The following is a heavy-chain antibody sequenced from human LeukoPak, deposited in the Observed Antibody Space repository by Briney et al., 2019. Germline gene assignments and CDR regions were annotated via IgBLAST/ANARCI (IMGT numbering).Heavy chain of an antibody. V-gene: IGHV4-59*01. D-gene: IGHD5-18*01. J-gene: IGHJ4*02. CDR1: GGSIRSYY. Sequence: SETLSLTCTVSGGSIRSYYWSWIRQAPGKGLEYLGYIYYSGSTNYSPSLKSRLTISVDTSKNQFSLKLSSVTAADTAVYYCARVTGTAMVSYYFDYWGQGTLVTVSS. CDR3: ARVTGTAMVSYYFDY. CDR2: IYYSGST.